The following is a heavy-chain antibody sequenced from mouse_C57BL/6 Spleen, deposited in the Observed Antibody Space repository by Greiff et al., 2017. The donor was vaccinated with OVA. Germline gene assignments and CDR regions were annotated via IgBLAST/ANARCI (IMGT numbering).Heavy chain of an antibody. CDR1: GFTFSSYG. CDR3: ARRDDGYYPFAY. CDR2: ISRGGSYT. J-gene: IGHJ3*01. V-gene: IGHV5-6*01. D-gene: IGHD2-3*01. Sequence: EVQLVESGGDLVKPGGSLKLSCEASGFTFSSYGMSWVRQTPDKRLEWVATISRGGSYTYYPDSVKGRFTISTNNAKNTLYLQMSSLKSEDTSMYYCARRDDGYYPFAYWGQGTLVTVSA.